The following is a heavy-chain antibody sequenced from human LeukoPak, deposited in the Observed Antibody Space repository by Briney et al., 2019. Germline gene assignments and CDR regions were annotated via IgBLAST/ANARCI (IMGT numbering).Heavy chain of an antibody. D-gene: IGHD5-24*01. Sequence: PSQTLSLTCTVSGGSISSGGYYWSWIRQHPGQGLEWIGYIYYSGSTYYNPSLKSRVTILLYTSKNQFSLKLSSVTAADTAVYYCATYNRDGYNFAFQHWGQGTLVTVSS. CDR2: IYYSGST. J-gene: IGHJ1*01. CDR1: GGSISSGGYY. V-gene: IGHV4-31*03. CDR3: ATYNRDGYNFAFQH.